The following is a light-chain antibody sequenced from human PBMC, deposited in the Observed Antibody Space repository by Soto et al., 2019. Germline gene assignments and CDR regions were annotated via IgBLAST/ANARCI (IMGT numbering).Light chain of an antibody. Sequence: SPAARATLSCRASQSISSYLAWYQQKPGQAPKLLIYDASTLPSGVPSRFSGSGSGTDFTLTISRLEPEDFAVYYCQQFSSYPLTFGGGTKVAIK. CDR2: DAS. CDR1: QSISSY. CDR3: QQFSSYPLT. V-gene: IGKV3-20*01. J-gene: IGKJ4*01.